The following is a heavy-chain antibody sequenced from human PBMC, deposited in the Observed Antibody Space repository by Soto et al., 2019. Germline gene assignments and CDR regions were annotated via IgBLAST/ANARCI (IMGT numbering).Heavy chain of an antibody. D-gene: IGHD2-21*02. J-gene: IGHJ4*02. CDR3: ARGGHVVVVTAALDY. Sequence: QVQLMQSGAEVKKPGASVKVSCKASGDTFSDYYIHWVRQAPGQGLEWMGTVNPSGGHTTYSQHFLGRVTMPRDTSTSTLHMGLTSLTSEDTAVYYCARGGHVVVVTAALDYWGQGTLVTVSS. V-gene: IGHV1-46*01. CDR2: VNPSGGHT. CDR1: GDTFSDYY.